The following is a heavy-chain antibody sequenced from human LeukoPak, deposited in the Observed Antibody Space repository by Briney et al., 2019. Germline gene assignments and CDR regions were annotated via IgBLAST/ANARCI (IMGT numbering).Heavy chain of an antibody. Sequence: GASVKVSCKASGYTFTSYGISWVRQAPGQGLEWMGWISAYNGNTNYAQKLQGRVTMTTDTSTSTAYMELRSLRSDDTAVCYCARGDCSSTSCYYYYYYGMDVWGQGTTVTVSS. CDR2: ISAYNGNT. CDR3: ARGDCSSTSCYYYYYYGMDV. D-gene: IGHD2-2*01. J-gene: IGHJ6*02. CDR1: GYTFTSYG. V-gene: IGHV1-18*01.